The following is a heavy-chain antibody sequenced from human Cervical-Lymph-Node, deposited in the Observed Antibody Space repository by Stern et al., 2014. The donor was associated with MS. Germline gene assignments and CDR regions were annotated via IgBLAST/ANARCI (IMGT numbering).Heavy chain of an antibody. Sequence: EVQLVQSGGGLVPPGGSLRLSCAASGFTFMDPYIDWVRQAPGKGLEWVGQARNKANSYTPEYAASVKGRFTISRDDSRNSVDLQMNSLQPEDTAVYYCARSRIRGRNYFYGMDVWGQGTTVTAS. CDR3: ARSRIRGRNYFYGMDV. J-gene: IGHJ6*02. CDR2: ARNKANSYTP. CDR1: GFTFMDPY. V-gene: IGHV3-72*01.